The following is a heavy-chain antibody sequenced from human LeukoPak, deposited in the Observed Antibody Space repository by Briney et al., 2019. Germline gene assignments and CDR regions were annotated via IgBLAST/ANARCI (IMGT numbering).Heavy chain of an antibody. CDR1: GDSVSSNSAA. D-gene: IGHD6-13*01. CDR3: ARDGDSSSWYDRTTDYYYYGMDV. J-gene: IGHJ6*02. V-gene: IGHV6-1*01. CDR2: TYYRSKWYN. Sequence: SQTLSLTCAISGDSVSSNSAAWNWIRQSPSRGLEWLGRTYYRSKWYNDYAVSVKSRIAINPDTSKNQFSLQLNSVTPEDTAVYYCARDGDSSSWYDRTTDYYYYGMDVWGQGTTVTVSS.